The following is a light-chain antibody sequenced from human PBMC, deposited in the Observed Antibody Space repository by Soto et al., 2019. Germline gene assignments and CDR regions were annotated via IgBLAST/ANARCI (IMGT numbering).Light chain of an antibody. CDR2: DTS. Sequence: EIVLTQSPGTLSLSPGERATLSCRASQSVSSSSLAGYQQKPGQAPGLLIYDTSTRATGIPDRFGGSGSGTDFTLTISRLEPEAFAVYYCQQYGSFPYTFGQGTKLEI. J-gene: IGKJ2*01. CDR3: QQYGSFPYT. V-gene: IGKV3-20*01. CDR1: QSVSSSS.